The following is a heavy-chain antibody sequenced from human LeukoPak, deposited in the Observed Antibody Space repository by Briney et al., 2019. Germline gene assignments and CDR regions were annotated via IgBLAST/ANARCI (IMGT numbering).Heavy chain of an antibody. CDR3: AGYSSSWYDY. J-gene: IGHJ4*02. Sequence: SETLSLTCAVYGGSFSGYYWSWIRQPPGKGLEWIGEINHSGSTNYNPSLKSRVTISVDTSKNQFSLKLSSVTAADTAVYYCAGYSSSWYDYWGQGTLVPVSS. D-gene: IGHD6-13*01. CDR1: GGSFSGYY. V-gene: IGHV4-34*01. CDR2: INHSGST.